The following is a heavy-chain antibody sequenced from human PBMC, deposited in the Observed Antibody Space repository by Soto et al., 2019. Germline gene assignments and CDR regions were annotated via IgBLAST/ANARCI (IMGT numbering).Heavy chain of an antibody. V-gene: IGHV3-30-3*01. D-gene: IGHD6-19*01. CDR3: ARDQAAGGWYQPYYFDY. J-gene: IGHJ4*02. CDR1: GFTFSSYA. CDR2: ISYDGSNK. Sequence: PGGSLRLSCAASGFTFSSYAMHWVRQAPGKGLEWVAVISYDGSNKYYADSVKGRFTISRDNSKNTLYLQMNSLRAEDTAVYYCARDQAAGGWYQPYYFDYWGQGTPVTVSS.